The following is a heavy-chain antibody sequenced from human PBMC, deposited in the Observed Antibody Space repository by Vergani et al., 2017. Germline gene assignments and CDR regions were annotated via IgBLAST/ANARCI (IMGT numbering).Heavy chain of an antibody. CDR2: FHHTGMT. J-gene: IGHJ4*02. Sequence: QVQLQESGPGLVKPSETLSLTCTVSNYSISRGYFWGWIRRPPGKGLEWIASFHHTGMTYNNPSLKSRVTISVDTSKNLISLKLNSVTAADTALYYCARHGGSGNCYHLCDSWGQGTLVTVSS. V-gene: IGHV4-38-2*02. D-gene: IGHD3-10*01. CDR3: ARHGGSGNCYHLCDS. CDR1: NYSISRGYF.